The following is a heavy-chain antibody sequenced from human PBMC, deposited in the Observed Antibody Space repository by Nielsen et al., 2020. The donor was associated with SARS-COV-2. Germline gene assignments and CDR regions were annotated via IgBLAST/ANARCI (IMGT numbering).Heavy chain of an antibody. CDR3: ARRVSPAVWGAFDI. V-gene: IGHV3-23*01. D-gene: IGHD3-16*01. Sequence: GESLKISCAASGFTFSRYAMSWVRQAPGKGLEWVSVISGSGGRTYYADSVKGRFTISRDNSKNTLYLQQNGLRVEDTAVYHCARRVSPAVWGAFDICGQGTVGTVSS. J-gene: IGHJ3*02. CDR1: GFTFSRYA. CDR2: ISGSGGRT.